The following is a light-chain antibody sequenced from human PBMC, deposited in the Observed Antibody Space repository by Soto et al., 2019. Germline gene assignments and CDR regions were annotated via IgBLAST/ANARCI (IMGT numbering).Light chain of an antibody. J-gene: IGKJ2*03. CDR2: DAS. CDR1: QSVSSY. Sequence: EIVLTQSPATLSLSPGERATLSCRASQSVSSYLAWYQQKPGQAPRLLIYDASNRATGIPARFSGSGSGTDFTLTISSLEPEDFATYYCQQSYSILYSFGQGTKVEI. CDR3: QQSYSILYS. V-gene: IGKV3-11*01.